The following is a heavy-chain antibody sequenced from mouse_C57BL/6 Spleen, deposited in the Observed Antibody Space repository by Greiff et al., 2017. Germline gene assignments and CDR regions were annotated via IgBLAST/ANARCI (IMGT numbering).Heavy chain of an antibody. J-gene: IGHJ3*01. CDR3: AREAYAY. V-gene: IGHV5-4*01. CDR2: ISDGGSYT. Sequence: EVKVVESGGGLVKPGGSLKLSCAASGFTFSSYAMSWVRQTPEKRLEWVATISDGGSYTYYPDNGKGRFTISRNNAKNNLYLQMGHLTTEDTAMYYCAREAYAYWGQGTLVTVSA. D-gene: IGHD6-5*01. CDR1: GFTFSSYA.